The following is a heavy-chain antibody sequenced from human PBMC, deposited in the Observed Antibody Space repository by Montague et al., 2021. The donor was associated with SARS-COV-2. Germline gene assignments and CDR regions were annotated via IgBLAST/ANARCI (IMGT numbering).Heavy chain of an antibody. Sequence: SETLSLTCAVYGESFNIFSWGWIRQSPRRGLEGMGEDDHSGYTKYNPSPKSRGTISVDTYKNQFSLNLTSVTAADTAMFYCARGTRAVGMTPGFRYWGQGTQVAVSS. CDR3: ARGTRAVGMTPGFRY. V-gene: IGHV4-34*01. CDR1: GESFNIFS. CDR2: DDHSGYT. D-gene: IGHD1-26*01. J-gene: IGHJ4*02.